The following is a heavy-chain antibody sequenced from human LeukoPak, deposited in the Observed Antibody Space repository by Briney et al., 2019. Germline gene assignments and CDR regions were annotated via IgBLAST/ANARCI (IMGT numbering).Heavy chain of an antibody. V-gene: IGHV1-2*02. Sequence: ASVKVSCKASGYTFTGDYMHWVRQAPGQGLEWMGWINPNSGGTNYAQKFQGRVTMTRDTSISTAYMELSRLRSDDTAVYYCAGEEVAAAGRYYYYGMDVRGQGTTVTVSS. D-gene: IGHD6-13*01. CDR3: AGEEVAAAGRYYYYGMDV. J-gene: IGHJ6*02. CDR1: GYTFTGDY. CDR2: INPNSGGT.